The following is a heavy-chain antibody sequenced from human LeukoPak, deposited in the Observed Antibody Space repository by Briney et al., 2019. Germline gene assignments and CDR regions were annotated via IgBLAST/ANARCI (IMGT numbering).Heavy chain of an antibody. J-gene: IGHJ6*02. CDR2: INHSGST. Sequence: SETLSLTCAVYGGSFSGYYWSWIRQPPGKGLEWIGEINHSGSTNYNPSLKSRVTISVDTSKNQFSLKLSSVTAADTAVYYCARLNSGSYYVGYYYYGMDVWGQGTTVTVSS. V-gene: IGHV4-34*01. CDR1: GGSFSGYY. CDR3: ARLNSGSYYVGYYYYGMDV. D-gene: IGHD1-26*01.